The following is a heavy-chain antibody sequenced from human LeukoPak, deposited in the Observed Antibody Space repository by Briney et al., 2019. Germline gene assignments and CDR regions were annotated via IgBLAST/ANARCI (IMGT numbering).Heavy chain of an antibody. J-gene: IGHJ6*02. Sequence: GGSLRLSCAVSGFTFSSYSMNWVRQAPGKGLEWVSYISSSSSTIYYADSVKGRFTISRDNAKNSLYLQMNSLRAEDTAVYYCARDSYYYGSGSYDDYYGMDVWGQGTTVTVSS. CDR1: GFTFSSYS. D-gene: IGHD3-10*01. CDR3: ARDSYYYGSGSYDDYYGMDV. CDR2: ISSSSSTI. V-gene: IGHV3-48*01.